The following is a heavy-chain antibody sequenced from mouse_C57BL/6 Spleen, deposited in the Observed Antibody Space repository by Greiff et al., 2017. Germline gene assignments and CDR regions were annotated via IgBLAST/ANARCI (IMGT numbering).Heavy chain of an antibody. J-gene: IGHJ4*01. CDR1: GYTFTSYW. CDR3: ARSASYYYGSSYYYAMDY. D-gene: IGHD1-1*01. CDR2: IDPSDSET. V-gene: IGHV1-52*01. Sequence: QVQLKQPGAELVRPGSSVKLSCKASGYTFTSYWMHWVKQRPIQGLEWIGNIDPSDSETHYNQKFKDKATLTVDKSSSTAYMQLSSLTSEDSAVYYCARSASYYYGSSYYYAMDYWGQGTSVTVSS.